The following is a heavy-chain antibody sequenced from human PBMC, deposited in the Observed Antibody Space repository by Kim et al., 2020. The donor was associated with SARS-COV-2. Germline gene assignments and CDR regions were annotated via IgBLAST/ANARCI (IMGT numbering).Heavy chain of an antibody. V-gene: IGHV1-69*13. CDR1: GGTFSSYA. CDR2: IIPIFGTA. CDR3: ARGGGYSYGTDNYYYYGMDV. D-gene: IGHD5-18*01. Sequence: SVKVSCKASGGTFSSYAISWVRQAPGQGLEWMGGIIPIFGTANYAQKFQGKVTITADESTSTAYMELSSLRSEDTAVYYCARGGGYSYGTDNYYYYGMDVWGQGTTVTVSS. J-gene: IGHJ6*02.